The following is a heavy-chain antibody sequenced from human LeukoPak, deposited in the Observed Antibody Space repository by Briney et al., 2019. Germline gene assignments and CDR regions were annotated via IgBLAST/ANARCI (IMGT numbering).Heavy chain of an antibody. V-gene: IGHV6-1*01. CDR1: GDSVSSNSAA. CDR2: TYYRSKWYN. CDR3: ASGEDGLQLDYYYYYMDV. D-gene: IGHD5-24*01. Sequence: SQTLSLTCAISGDSVSSNSAAWNWIRQSPSRGLEWLGRTYYRSKWYNDYAVSVKSRIAINPDTSKNQFSLQLNSVIPEDTAVYYCASGEDGLQLDYYYYYMDVWGKGTTVTVSS. J-gene: IGHJ6*03.